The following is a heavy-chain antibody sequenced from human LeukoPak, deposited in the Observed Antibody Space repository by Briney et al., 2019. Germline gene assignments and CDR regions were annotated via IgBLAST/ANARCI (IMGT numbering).Heavy chain of an antibody. CDR2: ISNDGIHE. CDR3: AREIVGATAYYFDY. V-gene: IGHV3-30-3*01. CDR1: GFTFTTHA. J-gene: IGHJ4*02. D-gene: IGHD1-26*01. Sequence: PGGSLRLSCAASGFTFTTHAIHWVRQAPGKGLECVAVISNDGIHEYYADSVKGRFTISRDNSKNTLYLQMNSLRAEDTAVYYCAREIVGATAYYFDYWGQGTLVTVSS.